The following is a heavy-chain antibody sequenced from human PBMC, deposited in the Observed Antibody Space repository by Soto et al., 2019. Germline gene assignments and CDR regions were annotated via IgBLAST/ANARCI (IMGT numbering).Heavy chain of an antibody. J-gene: IGHJ2*01. CDR2: IYYSGST. CDR3: ASPFGDYEVWAHWYFDL. CDR1: GGSISSSSYY. D-gene: IGHD4-17*01. Sequence: QLQLQESGPGLVKPSETLSLTCTVSGGSISSSSYYWGWIRQPPGKGLEWIGSIYYSGSTYYNPSLKSRVTISVDTSKNKFSLKLSAVTAADTAGYYCASPFGDYEVWAHWYFDLWGRGTLVTVS. V-gene: IGHV4-39*01.